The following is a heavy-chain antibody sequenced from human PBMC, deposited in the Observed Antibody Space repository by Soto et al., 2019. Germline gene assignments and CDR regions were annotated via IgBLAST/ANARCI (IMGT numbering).Heavy chain of an antibody. CDR1: GFTFTSSA. CDR2: IVVGSGNT. Sequence: SVKVSCKASGFTFTSSAVQWVRQARGQRLEWIGWIVVGSGNTNYAQKFQERVTITRDMSTSTAYMELSSLRSEDTAVYYCARDGSDYDFWSGYSFDYWGQGTLVSGSS. J-gene: IGHJ4*02. D-gene: IGHD3-3*01. V-gene: IGHV1-58*01. CDR3: ARDGSDYDFWSGYSFDY.